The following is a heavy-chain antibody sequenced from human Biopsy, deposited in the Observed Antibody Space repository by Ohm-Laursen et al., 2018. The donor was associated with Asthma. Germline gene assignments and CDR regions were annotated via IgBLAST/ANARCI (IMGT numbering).Heavy chain of an antibody. Sequence: GTLSLTCIVSGGSVSTGSYYWSWIRQPPGKGLEWLVYIYYPGSDNYNPSLKSRVTISVDTSKNQFSLRLNSVTAADTAVYYCARGPNYHGSGRAPIGMDVWGQGTTVTVSS. V-gene: IGHV4-61*01. J-gene: IGHJ6*02. CDR3: ARGPNYHGSGRAPIGMDV. CDR2: IYYPGSD. D-gene: IGHD3-10*01. CDR1: GGSVSTGSYY.